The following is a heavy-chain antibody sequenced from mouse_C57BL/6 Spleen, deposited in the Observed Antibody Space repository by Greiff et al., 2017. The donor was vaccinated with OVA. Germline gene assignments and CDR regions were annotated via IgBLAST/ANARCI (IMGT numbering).Heavy chain of an antibody. J-gene: IGHJ2*01. D-gene: IGHD4-1*01. V-gene: IGHV1-50*01. Sequence: QVQLQQPGAELEKPGASVKLSCKASGYTFTSYWMQWVKQRPGQGLEWIGEIDPSDSYTNYNQKFKGKATLTVDTSSSTAYMQLSSLTSEDSAVYYCARKELGGYFDYWGQGTTLTVSS. CDR3: ARKELGGYFDY. CDR2: IDPSDSYT. CDR1: GYTFTSYW.